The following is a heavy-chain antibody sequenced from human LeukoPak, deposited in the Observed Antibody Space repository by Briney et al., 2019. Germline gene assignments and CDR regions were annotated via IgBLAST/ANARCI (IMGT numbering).Heavy chain of an antibody. V-gene: IGHV3-48*03. CDR3: ARDFNIVVVPAPGGMDV. CDR1: GFTFSSYE. Sequence: PGGSLRLSCAASGFTFSSYEMNWVRQAPGKGLEWVSYISSSGGIIYYADSVKGRFTISRDNAKNSLYLQMNSLRAEDTAVYYCARDFNIVVVPAPGGMDVWGQGTTVTVSS. J-gene: IGHJ6*02. CDR2: ISSSGGII. D-gene: IGHD2-2*01.